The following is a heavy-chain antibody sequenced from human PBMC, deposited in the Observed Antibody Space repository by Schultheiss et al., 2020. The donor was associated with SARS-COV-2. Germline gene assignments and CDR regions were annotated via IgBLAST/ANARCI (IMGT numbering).Heavy chain of an antibody. D-gene: IGHD5-18*01. CDR2: VNHSGNT. V-gene: IGHV4-34*01. CDR1: GGSFSGYF. CDR3: ARDRGYSYGYEYYYYGMDV. J-gene: IGHJ6*02. Sequence: SQTLSLTCAVYGGSFSGYFWTWIRQSPGKGLEWIGEVNHSGNTNYNPSLKSRVTISVDTSKNQFSLKLSSVTAADTAVYYCARDRGYSYGYEYYYYGMDVWGQGTTVTVSS.